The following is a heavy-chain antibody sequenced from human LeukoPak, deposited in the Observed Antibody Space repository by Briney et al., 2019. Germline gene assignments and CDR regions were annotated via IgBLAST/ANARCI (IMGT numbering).Heavy chain of an antibody. V-gene: IGHV4-39*01. D-gene: IGHD7-27*01. Sequence: PSETLSLTCSVSGDSIFSSSYYWGWVRPPPGKGLEWIGSMSYSGSTYYNPSLKSRLIISVDTSKNQLSLEMTSVTAADTVVYYCARHPWAAFDIWGQGTMVTVSS. J-gene: IGHJ3*02. CDR1: GDSIFSSSYY. CDR2: MSYSGST. CDR3: ARHPWAAFDI.